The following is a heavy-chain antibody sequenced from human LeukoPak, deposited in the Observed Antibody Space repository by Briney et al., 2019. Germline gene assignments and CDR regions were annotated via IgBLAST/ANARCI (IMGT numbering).Heavy chain of an antibody. CDR1: GFTFSSYA. V-gene: IGHV3-30*04. CDR2: ISYDGSNK. CDR3: AKGSLSMIVVVITRDDAFDI. D-gene: IGHD3-22*01. Sequence: GGSLRLSCAASGFTFSSYAMHWVRQAPGKGLEWVAVISYDGSNKYYADSVKGRFTISRDNSKNTLYLQMNSLRAEDTAVYYCAKGSLSMIVVVITRDDAFDIWGQGTMVTVSS. J-gene: IGHJ3*02.